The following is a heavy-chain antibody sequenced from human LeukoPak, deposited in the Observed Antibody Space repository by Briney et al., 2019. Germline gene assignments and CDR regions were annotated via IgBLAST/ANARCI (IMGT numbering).Heavy chain of an antibody. V-gene: IGHV7-4-1*02. Sequence: ASVKVSCKASGYTFTSYDINWVRQATGQGLEWMGWINTNTGNPTYAQGFTGRFVFSLDTSVSTAYLQISSLKAEDTAVYYCARGHYSSSYDYWGQGTLVTVSS. J-gene: IGHJ4*02. CDR2: INTNTGNP. CDR1: GYTFTSYD. D-gene: IGHD6-6*01. CDR3: ARGHYSSSYDY.